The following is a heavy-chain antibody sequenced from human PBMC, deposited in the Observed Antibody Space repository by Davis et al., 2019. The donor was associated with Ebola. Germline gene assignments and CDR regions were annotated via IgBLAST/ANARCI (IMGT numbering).Heavy chain of an antibody. J-gene: IGHJ3*02. Sequence: SETLSLTCTVSGGSISTYYWSWIRQPPGKGLEWIGEINHSGSTNYNPSLKSRVTISVDTSKNQFSLKLSSVTAADTAVYYCARYGGANRPYDAFDIWGQGTMVTVSS. CDR2: INHSGST. D-gene: IGHD3-16*01. CDR1: GGSISTYY. V-gene: IGHV4-34*01. CDR3: ARYGGANRPYDAFDI.